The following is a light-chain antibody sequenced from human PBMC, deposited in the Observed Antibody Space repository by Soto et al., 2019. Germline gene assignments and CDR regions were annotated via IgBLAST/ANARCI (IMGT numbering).Light chain of an antibody. J-gene: IGLJ3*02. CDR2: LNSDGSH. CDR3: QTWGTGIQV. CDR1: SGHNNYA. Sequence: QPALTQSPSASASLGASVTLTCTLSSGHNNYAIAWHQQQPEKGPRYLMKLNSDGSHSKGDGIPDRFSGSSSGAERYLTISNLQYEDEADYYCQTWGTGIQVFGGGTKLTVL. V-gene: IGLV4-69*01.